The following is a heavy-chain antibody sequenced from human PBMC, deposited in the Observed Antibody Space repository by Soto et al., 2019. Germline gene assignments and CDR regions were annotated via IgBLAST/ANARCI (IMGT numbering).Heavy chain of an antibody. CDR3: ARANTYCGGDCYFDAFDI. Sequence: GGSLRLSCAASGFTFSAYYMSWIRQAPGKGLEWVSYISSTSVYTNYADSVKGRFTISRDNAKNALYLQMDTLRAEDTAVYYCARANTYCGGDCYFDAFDIWGRGTMVT. V-gene: IGHV3-11*06. CDR2: ISSTSVYT. J-gene: IGHJ3*02. D-gene: IGHD2-21*02. CDR1: GFTFSAYY.